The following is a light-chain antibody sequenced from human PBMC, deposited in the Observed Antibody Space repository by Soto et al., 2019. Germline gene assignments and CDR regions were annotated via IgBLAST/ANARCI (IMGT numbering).Light chain of an antibody. J-gene: IGKJ2*01. Sequence: DIQMTQSPSTLSASVGXXVXLTCRASXSVSDWLAWYQQKPGKAPKVLIYKASNLESGVPSRFSGSGSGTEFTLTISSLQPDDSATYYCQQYNTFSPYTFGQGTKLEIK. V-gene: IGKV1-5*03. CDR3: QQYNTFSPYT. CDR1: XSVSDW. CDR2: KAS.